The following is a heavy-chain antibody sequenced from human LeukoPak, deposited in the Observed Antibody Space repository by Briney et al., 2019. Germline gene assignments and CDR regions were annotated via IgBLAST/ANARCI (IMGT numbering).Heavy chain of an antibody. CDR1: GYTFTGYY. CDR3: ARDNTPYDTGAFDI. Sequence: ASVKVSCKASGYTFTGYYMHWVRQAPGQGLEWMGWINPNSGGTNYAQKFQGGVTMTRDTSISTAYMELSRLRSDDTAVYYCARDNTPYDTGAFDIWGQGTMVTVSS. CDR2: INPNSGGT. D-gene: IGHD3-22*01. J-gene: IGHJ3*02. V-gene: IGHV1-2*02.